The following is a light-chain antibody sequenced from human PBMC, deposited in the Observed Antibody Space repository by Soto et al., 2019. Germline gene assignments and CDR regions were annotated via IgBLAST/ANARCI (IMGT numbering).Light chain of an antibody. CDR2: EGS. V-gene: IGLV2-23*01. CDR3: CSYAGSSTYVV. CDR1: SSDVGSYNL. J-gene: IGLJ2*01. Sequence: QSALTQPASVSGSPGQSITISCTGTSSDVGSYNLVSWYQQHPGKAPKLMIYEGSKRPSGVSNRFSGSKSVNTASLTISGLQAEDEADYYCCSYAGSSTYVVFGGGTKLTVL.